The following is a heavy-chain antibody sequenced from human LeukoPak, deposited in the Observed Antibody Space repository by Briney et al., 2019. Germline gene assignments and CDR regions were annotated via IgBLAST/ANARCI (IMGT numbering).Heavy chain of an antibody. J-gene: IGHJ3*02. V-gene: IGHV1-18*01. D-gene: IGHD3-10*01. CDR2: ISAYNGNT. CDR3: ARVNSITMPLGAFDI. CDR1: GYTFTSYG. Sequence: ASVKVSCKASGYTFTSYGISWVRQAPGQGLEWMGWISAYNGNTNYAQKLQGRVTMTTDTSTSTAYMELRSLRSDDTAVYYCARVNSITMPLGAFDIWGQGTMVTVSS.